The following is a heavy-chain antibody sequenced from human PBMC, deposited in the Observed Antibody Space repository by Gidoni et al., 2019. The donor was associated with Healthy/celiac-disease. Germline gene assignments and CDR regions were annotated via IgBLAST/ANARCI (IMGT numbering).Heavy chain of an antibody. V-gene: IGHV5-51*01. CDR2: IYPGDSDT. CDR3: ARIVGLDYYDSSGYLPRGAFDI. Sequence: EVQLVQSGAEVKKPGESLKISCKGSGYSFTSYWIGWVRQMPGKGLEGMGIIYPGDSDTRYSPSFQGQVTISADKSISTAYLQWSSLKASDTAMYYCARIVGLDYYDSSGYLPRGAFDIWGQGTMVTVSS. J-gene: IGHJ3*02. CDR1: GYSFTSYW. D-gene: IGHD3-22*01.